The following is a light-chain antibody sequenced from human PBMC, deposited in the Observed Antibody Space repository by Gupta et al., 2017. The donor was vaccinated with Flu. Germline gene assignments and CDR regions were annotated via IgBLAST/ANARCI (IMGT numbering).Light chain of an antibody. J-gene: IGLJ2*01. Sequence: IAISCTGTSRDVGGYDYISWYQQHPGKAPKLILFDVSRRPGGISDRFSGSKSGNTASLTISGLLAEDEAFYYCSSYRSTNTVVVFGGGTKVTVL. CDR2: DVS. V-gene: IGLV2-14*03. CDR1: SRDVGGYDY. CDR3: SSYRSTNTVVV.